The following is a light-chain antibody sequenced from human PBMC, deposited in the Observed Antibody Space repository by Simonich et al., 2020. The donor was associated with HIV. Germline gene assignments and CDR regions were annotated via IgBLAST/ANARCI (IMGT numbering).Light chain of an antibody. CDR3: QQYYSTPPWT. J-gene: IGKJ1*01. CDR2: AAS. V-gene: IGKV1-NL1*01. Sequence: DIQMTQSPSSLSASVGDRVTITCRANQGISNSLAWYQQKPGKAPKLLLYAASGLESGVPFRFSGSGSGTDYTLTISNLQPEDFATYYCQQYYSTPPWTFGQGTKVEIK. CDR1: QGISNS.